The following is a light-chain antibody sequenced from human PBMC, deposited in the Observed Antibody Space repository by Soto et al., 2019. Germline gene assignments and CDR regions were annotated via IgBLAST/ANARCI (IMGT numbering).Light chain of an antibody. V-gene: IGKV3-11*01. Sequence: EIVLTQSPASLSLSPGERATLSCRASQSVSSYLAWYQQKPGQAPRLLIYDASNRSTGIPARFSGSGSGTDFSLTISSLEPEHFAVYYCQQRSNWSRATFGPGTKVDIK. CDR3: QQRSNWSRAT. CDR1: QSVSSY. J-gene: IGKJ3*01. CDR2: DAS.